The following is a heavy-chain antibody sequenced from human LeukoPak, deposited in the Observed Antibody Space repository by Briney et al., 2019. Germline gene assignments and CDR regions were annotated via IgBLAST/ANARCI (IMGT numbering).Heavy chain of an antibody. J-gene: IGHJ4*02. CDR3: VRNWDY. V-gene: IGHV4-4*07. CDR1: GDFITNRY. D-gene: IGHD1-1*01. CDR2: ISTRGNT. Sequence: KTSETLSLTCSVSGDFITNRYWSWVRQSAGRGLEWIGRISTRGNTNYNPSLKSRVTMSVDTSNKHFSLKLTSVTAADTAVYYCVRNWDYWGQGTLVTVSS.